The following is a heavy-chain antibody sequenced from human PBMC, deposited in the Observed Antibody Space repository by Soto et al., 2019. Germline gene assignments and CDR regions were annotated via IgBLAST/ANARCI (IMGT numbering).Heavy chain of an antibody. CDR3: ARDRGPRLPNFFFDY. J-gene: IGHJ4*02. Sequence: PWGSLRLSCAASGFTFSSYGMHWVRQAPGKGLEWVAVIWYDGSNKYYADSVKGRFTISRDNSKNTLYLQMNSLRAEDTAVYHCARDRGPRLPNFFFDYWGQGTLVTVSS. D-gene: IGHD3-3*01. V-gene: IGHV3-33*01. CDR1: GFTFSSYG. CDR2: IWYDGSNK.